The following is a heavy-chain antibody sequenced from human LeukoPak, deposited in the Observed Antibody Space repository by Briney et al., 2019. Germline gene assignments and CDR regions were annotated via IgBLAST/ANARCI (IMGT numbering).Heavy chain of an antibody. D-gene: IGHD2-15*01. J-gene: IGHJ4*02. CDR3: ARDGVAATELTLDY. CDR2: IIPIFGTA. V-gene: IGHV1-69*05. Sequence: SVEVSCKASGGTFSSYAISWVRQAPGQGLQWMGRIIPIFGTANYAQKFQGRVTITTDESTCTADMELSSLTSEDTAVYYCARDGVAATELTLDYWGQGTLVTVSS. CDR1: GGTFSSYA.